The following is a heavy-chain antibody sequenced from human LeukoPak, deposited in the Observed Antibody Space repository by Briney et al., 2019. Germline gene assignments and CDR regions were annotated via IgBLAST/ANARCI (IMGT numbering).Heavy chain of an antibody. J-gene: IGHJ4*02. Sequence: GGSLRLSCAASGSTFTFYAMSWVRQAPGKGLEWVSAISGSGGSTYYADSVKGRFTISRDNPKNTLYLQMNSLRAEDTAVYYCAKGPYYDFWSGYPSYFDHWGQGTLVTVSS. CDR1: GSTFTFYA. V-gene: IGHV3-23*01. CDR3: AKGPYYDFWSGYPSYFDH. D-gene: IGHD3-3*01. CDR2: ISGSGGST.